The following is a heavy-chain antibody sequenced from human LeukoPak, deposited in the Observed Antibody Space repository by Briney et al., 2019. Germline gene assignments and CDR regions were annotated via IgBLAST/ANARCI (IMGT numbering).Heavy chain of an antibody. V-gene: IGHV3-21*01. CDR2: ISSTSSYI. CDR3: ARDRPDGYYFDS. D-gene: IGHD3-3*01. CDR1: GFTVSSYS. J-gene: IGHJ4*02. Sequence: GGSLRLSCAASGFTVSSYSMNWVRQAPGKGLEWVSSISSTSSYIYYADSVKGRFTISRDNAKNSLYLQMNSLRAEDTAVYYCARDRPDGYYFDSWGQGTRVTVSS.